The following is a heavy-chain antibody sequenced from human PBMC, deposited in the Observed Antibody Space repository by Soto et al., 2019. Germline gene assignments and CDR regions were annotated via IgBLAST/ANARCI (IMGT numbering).Heavy chain of an antibody. D-gene: IGHD3-10*01. CDR1: GFTFSDYG. V-gene: IGHV3-30*03. Sequence: QVQLVESGGGVVQPGRSLRLSCAASGFTFSDYGMHWVRQAPGKGLEWLAVISYDESNKNYADFVKGRFSISRDNSKNTRYRQMNSLRGDDTAVYYCARVRASALGSYSVYFDHWGQGTLVIVSS. CDR2: ISYDESNK. CDR3: ARVRASALGSYSVYFDH. J-gene: IGHJ4*02.